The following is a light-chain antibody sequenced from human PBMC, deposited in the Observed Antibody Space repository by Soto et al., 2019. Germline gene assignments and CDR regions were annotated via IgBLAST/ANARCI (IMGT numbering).Light chain of an antibody. CDR3: QSYDSSLSGWV. Sequence: QSVLTQPPSVSGAPGQRVTISCTGSSSNIGAGYDVHWYQQLPGTAPKLLIYDNNNRPSGVPDRFSGSKSGTSASLAITGLQAEDEADYYCQSYDSSLSGWVFGGGTKLPVL. CDR2: DNN. V-gene: IGLV1-40*01. CDR1: SSNIGAGYD. J-gene: IGLJ3*02.